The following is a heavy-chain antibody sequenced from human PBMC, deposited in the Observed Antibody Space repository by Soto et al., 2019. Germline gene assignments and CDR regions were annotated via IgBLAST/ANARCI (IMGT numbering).Heavy chain of an antibody. CDR3: AREIVVARGASYFDY. CDR2: IRQDGSEK. Sequence: EVQLVESGGNLVQPGGSLRLSCVGSGFTFSSNWMTWVRQAPGKGLEWVGNIRQDGSEKNYVDSVKGRFTISRDNAKNSLYLQMNSLRGEDTAVYYCAREIVVARGASYFDYWGPGTLVTVSS. D-gene: IGHD2-2*01. J-gene: IGHJ4*02. CDR1: GFTFSSNW. V-gene: IGHV3-7*04.